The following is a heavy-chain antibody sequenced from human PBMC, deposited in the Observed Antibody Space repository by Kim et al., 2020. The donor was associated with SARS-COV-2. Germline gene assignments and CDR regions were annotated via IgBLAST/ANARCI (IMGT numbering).Heavy chain of an antibody. CDR1: GDSVSSNSAA. V-gene: IGHV6-1*01. CDR2: TYYRSKWFS. J-gene: IGHJ4*02. Sequence: SETLSLTCAISGDSVSSNSAAWNWVRQSPSRGLEWLGRTYYRSKWFSDYAVSVKSRITINPDTSKNQFSLQLNSVTPEDTAVYYCARIVGQQTDYWGQGTLVTVSS. D-gene: IGHD2-21*01. CDR3: ARIVGQQTDY.